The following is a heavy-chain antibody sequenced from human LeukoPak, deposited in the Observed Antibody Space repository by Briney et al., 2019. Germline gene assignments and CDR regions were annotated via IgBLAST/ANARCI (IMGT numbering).Heavy chain of an antibody. CDR3: ARDQQQHLMFDP. CDR2: INAGNGNT. D-gene: IGHD6-13*01. V-gene: IGHV1-3*01. Sequence: GASVKVSCKASGYTFTSYAMHWVRQAPGQRLEWMGWINAGNGNTKYSQKFQGRVTITRDTSASTAYMELSSLRSDDTAVYYCARDQQQHLMFDPWGRGTLVTVSS. J-gene: IGHJ5*02. CDR1: GYTFTSYA.